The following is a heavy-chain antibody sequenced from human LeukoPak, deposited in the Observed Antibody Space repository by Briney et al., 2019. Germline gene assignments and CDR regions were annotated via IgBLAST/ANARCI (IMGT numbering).Heavy chain of an antibody. D-gene: IGHD1-26*01. CDR2: ISGSGGST. V-gene: IGHV3-23*01. Sequence: GGSLRLSCAASGFTFSSYAMSWVRQAPGKGLEWVSAISGSGGSTYYADSVKGRFTISIDNSKNTLYLQMNSLRAEDTAVYYCASHQVVGATQFWGQGTMVTVSS. CDR1: GFTFSSYA. CDR3: ASHQVVGATQF. J-gene: IGHJ3*01.